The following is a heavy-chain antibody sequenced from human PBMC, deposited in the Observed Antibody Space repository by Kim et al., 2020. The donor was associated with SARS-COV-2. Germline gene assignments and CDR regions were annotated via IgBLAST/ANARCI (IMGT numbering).Heavy chain of an antibody. CDR2: ISYDGSNK. J-gene: IGHJ5*02. CDR1: GFTFSSYA. CDR3: ARGRWFDP. V-gene: IGHV3-30*04. Sequence: GGSLRLSCAASGFTFSSYAMHWVRQAPGKGLEWVAVISYDGSNKYYADSVKGRFTISRDNSKNTLYLQMNSLRAEDTAVYYCARGRWFDPWGQGTLVTVSS.